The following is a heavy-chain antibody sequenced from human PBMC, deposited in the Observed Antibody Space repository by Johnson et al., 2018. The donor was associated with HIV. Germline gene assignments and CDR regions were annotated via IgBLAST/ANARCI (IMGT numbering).Heavy chain of an antibody. CDR3: ARDRGYWDAFDI. CDR1: GFTFSDYY. D-gene: IGHD3-22*01. V-gene: IGHV3-11*04. CDR2: ISSSGTSV. Sequence: VQLVESGGGVVQPGRSLRLSCAASGFTFSDYYMSWIRQTPGKGLEWVSYISSSGTSVYYADSVKGRFSISRDNAKHSLYLQMNSLRAEDTAVYYCARDRGYWDAFDIWGQGTMVTVSS. J-gene: IGHJ3*02.